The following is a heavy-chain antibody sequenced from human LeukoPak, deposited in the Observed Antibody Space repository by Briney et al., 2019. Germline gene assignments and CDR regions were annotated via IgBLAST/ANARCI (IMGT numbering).Heavy chain of an antibody. J-gene: IGHJ4*02. D-gene: IGHD3-10*01. Sequence: ASVKVSCKASGYTFTSYDINWVRQATGQGLEWMEWMNPNSGNAGYAQKFQGRVTMTRNTSISTAYMELSSLRAEDTARYYCTSHPGDYWFGYLQLWGQGTLVTVSS. CDR1: GYTFTSYD. V-gene: IGHV1-8*01. CDR3: TSHPGDYWFGYLQL. CDR2: MNPNSGNA.